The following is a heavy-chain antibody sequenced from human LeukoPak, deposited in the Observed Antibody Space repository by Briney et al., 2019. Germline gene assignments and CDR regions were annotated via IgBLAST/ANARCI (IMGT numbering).Heavy chain of an antibody. CDR1: GYTFTGYY. J-gene: IGHJ4*02. D-gene: IGHD6-6*01. V-gene: IGHV1-2*02. CDR3: ARSLSIAARPFDY. Sequence: ASLKLSCKASGYTFTGYYMNWVRQAPGQGLEWIGCINPNSGSTNYAQKFQGRVTMTRDTSISTAYTELSRLRSDDTAVYYCARSLSIAARPFDYWGKGPLVTVSS. CDR2: INPNSGST.